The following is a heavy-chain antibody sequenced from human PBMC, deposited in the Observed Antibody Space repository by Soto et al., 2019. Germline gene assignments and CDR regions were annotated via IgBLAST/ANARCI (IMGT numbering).Heavy chain of an antibody. CDR1: GGSFSGYY. Sequence: QVQLQQWGAGLLKPSETLSLTCAVYGGSFSGYYWSWIRQPPGKGLEWIGEINHSGSTTYNPSLKSRVTISVDTSKNQFSLKLSSVTAADTAVYYCARVVRQWLVRGGWFDPWGQGTLVTVSS. CDR2: INHSGST. V-gene: IGHV4-34*01. CDR3: ARVVRQWLVRGGWFDP. D-gene: IGHD6-19*01. J-gene: IGHJ5*02.